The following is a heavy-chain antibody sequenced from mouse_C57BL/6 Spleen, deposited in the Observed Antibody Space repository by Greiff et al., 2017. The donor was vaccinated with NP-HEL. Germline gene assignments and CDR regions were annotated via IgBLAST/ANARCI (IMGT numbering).Heavy chain of an antibody. CDR1: GYTFTSYW. V-gene: IGHV1-52*01. J-gene: IGHJ2*01. CDR2: IDPADSAT. Sequence: QVQLQQPGAELVRPGSSVKLSCKASGYTFTSYWMHWVKQRPIQGLEWIGNIDPADSATHYTQKFKDKATLTVNKTSTTAYMQLSSLTPEDSAVYYCARELGPGQGYWGQGTTLTVSS. CDR3: ARELGPGQGY. D-gene: IGHD3-3*01.